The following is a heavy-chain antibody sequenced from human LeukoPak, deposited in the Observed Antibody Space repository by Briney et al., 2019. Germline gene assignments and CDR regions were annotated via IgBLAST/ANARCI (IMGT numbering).Heavy chain of an antibody. Sequence: PGGSLRLSCAASGFTFSSYEMNWVRQAPGKGLEWVSYISSSGSTIYYADSVKGRFTISRDNAKNSLYLQMNSLRAEDTAVYYCAKEGDVRWFDPWGQGTLVTVSS. CDR2: ISSSGSTI. CDR3: AKEGDVRWFDP. D-gene: IGHD3-16*01. V-gene: IGHV3-48*03. CDR1: GFTFSSYE. J-gene: IGHJ5*02.